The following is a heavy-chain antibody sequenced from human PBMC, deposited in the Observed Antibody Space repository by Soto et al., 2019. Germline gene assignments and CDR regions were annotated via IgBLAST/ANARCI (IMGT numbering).Heavy chain of an antibody. CDR2: INPSGGAT. CDR1: GYTFTAYH. CDR3: AGDGGLPSCHSAGDY. Sequence: ASVKVSCKASGYTFTAYHMHWVRQAPGQGLEWMGLINPSGGATANAQKFQGRVTMTRDTSTSTVYMELRSLRSEDTAVYYCAGDGGLPSCHSAGDYWGQVPLVTFSS. D-gene: IGHD1-26*01. V-gene: IGHV1-46*01. J-gene: IGHJ4*02.